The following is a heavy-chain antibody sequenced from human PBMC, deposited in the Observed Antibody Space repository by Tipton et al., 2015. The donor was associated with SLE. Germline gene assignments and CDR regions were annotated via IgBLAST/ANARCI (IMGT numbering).Heavy chain of an antibody. CDR1: GGSISSYY. J-gene: IGHJ4*02. D-gene: IGHD6-13*01. V-gene: IGHV4-39*07. CDR2: IYHSGST. Sequence: TLSLTCTVSGGSISSYYWGWIRQPPGKGLEWIGSIYHSGSTYYNPSLKSRVTISVDTSKNQFSLKLSSVTAADTAVYYCARARIAAAGSYYFDYWGQGTLVTVSS. CDR3: ARARIAAAGSYYFDY.